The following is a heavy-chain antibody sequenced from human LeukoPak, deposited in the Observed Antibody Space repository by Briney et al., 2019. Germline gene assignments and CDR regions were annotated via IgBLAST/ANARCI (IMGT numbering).Heavy chain of an antibody. V-gene: IGHV3-48*02. CDR3: ARILNY. J-gene: IGHJ4*02. CDR1: GFTFNTYD. D-gene: IGHD2/OR15-2a*01. Sequence: GGSLRLSCAASGFTFNTYDMNWVRQAPGRGLEWVSYISSNSGITNYADYVKGRFTISRDNAKKSLYLQMNSLRDEDTAVYYCARILNYWGQGTLDTVSS. CDR2: ISSNSGIT.